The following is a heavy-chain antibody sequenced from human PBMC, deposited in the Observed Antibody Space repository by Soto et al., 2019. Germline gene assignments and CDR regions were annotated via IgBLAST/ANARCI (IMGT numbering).Heavy chain of an antibody. CDR3: AKDQGREYDFWSGYPPYYHYGMDV. CDR2: ISGSGGST. Sequence: GSLRLSCAASGFTFSSYAMSWVRQAPGKGLEWVSAISGSGGSTYYADSVKGRFTISRDNSKNTLYLQMNSLRAEDTAVYYCAKDQGREYDFWSGYPPYYHYGMDVWGQGTTVTVSS. CDR1: GFTFSSYA. J-gene: IGHJ6*02. D-gene: IGHD3-3*01. V-gene: IGHV3-23*01.